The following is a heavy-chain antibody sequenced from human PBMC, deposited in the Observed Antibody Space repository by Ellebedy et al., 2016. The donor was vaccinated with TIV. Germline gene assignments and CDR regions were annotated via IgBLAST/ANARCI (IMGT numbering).Heavy chain of an antibody. CDR1: GFTFSRYS. CDR3: AGPMVGVAGEIDY. J-gene: IGHJ4*02. CDR2: ISSSSTYI. D-gene: IGHD6-19*01. V-gene: IGHV3-21*06. Sequence: GESLKISCAASGFTFSRYSMNWVRQAPGKGLEWVSSISSSSTYIYYADSVKGRFTISRDNTKNSLYLQMNSLRAEDTAVYYCAGPMVGVAGEIDYWGQGTLVTVSS.